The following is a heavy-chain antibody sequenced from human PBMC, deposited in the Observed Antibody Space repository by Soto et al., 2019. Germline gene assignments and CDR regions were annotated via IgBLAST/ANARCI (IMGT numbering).Heavy chain of an antibody. CDR1: GFTFSSYW. Sequence: PGVSLRLSCVASGFTFSSYWMNWVRQAPGKGLEWVANINQDGSEKYYVDSVKGRFTISRDNAKNSLYLQMNSLRAEDTAVYYCARRNSGSFCFDYRGQGTLVTVSS. CDR3: ARRNSGSFCFDY. J-gene: IGHJ4*02. V-gene: IGHV3-7*03. CDR2: INQDGSEK. D-gene: IGHD1-26*01.